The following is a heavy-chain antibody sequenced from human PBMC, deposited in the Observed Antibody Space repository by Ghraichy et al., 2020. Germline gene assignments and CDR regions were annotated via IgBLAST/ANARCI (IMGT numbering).Heavy chain of an antibody. D-gene: IGHD1-26*01. CDR1: GFTFSSYA. Sequence: GGSLRLSCAASGFTFSSYAMSWVRQAPGKGLEWFSAISGSGGSTYYADSVKGRFTISRDNSKNTLYLQMNSLRAEDTAVYYCAKDLVAPSGSIVYFDYWGQGTLVTVSS. V-gene: IGHV3-23*01. J-gene: IGHJ4*02. CDR2: ISGSGGST. CDR3: AKDLVAPSGSIVYFDY.